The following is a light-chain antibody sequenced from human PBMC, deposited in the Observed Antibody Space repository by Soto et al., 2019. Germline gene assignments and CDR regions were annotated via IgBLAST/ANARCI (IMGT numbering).Light chain of an antibody. J-gene: IGKJ1*01. CDR2: DAS. CDR3: QQYNNYSA. CDR1: QSISSW. V-gene: IGKV1-5*01. Sequence: DIQMTQSPSTLSASVGDRVTITCRASQSISSWLAWYQQKPGKAPKLLIYDASSLKSGVPSRLSGSGSGTEFTLTIRSLQPDDFATYYCQQYNNYSAFGQGTKVDIK.